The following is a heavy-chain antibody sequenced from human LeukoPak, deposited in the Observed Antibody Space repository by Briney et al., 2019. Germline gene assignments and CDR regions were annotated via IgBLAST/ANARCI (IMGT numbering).Heavy chain of an antibody. V-gene: IGHV3-23*01. D-gene: IGHD5-24*01. CDR1: GFTFSDYA. CDR2: ISGSGGSI. CDR3: AKGGDGYNYYFDY. Sequence: GGSLRLSCTASGFTFSDYAMSWVRQAPGKGLEWVSGISGSGGSIRYAGSVKGRFIISRDNSKHTLYLQMNSLRAEDTAVYYCAKGGDGYNYYFDYWGQETLVAVSS. J-gene: IGHJ4*02.